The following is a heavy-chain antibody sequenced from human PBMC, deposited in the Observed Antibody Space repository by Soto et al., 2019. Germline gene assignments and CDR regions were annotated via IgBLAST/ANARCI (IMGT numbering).Heavy chain of an antibody. CDR2: ISSSSSYI. D-gene: IGHD2-15*01. Sequence: EVQLVQSGGGLVKPGGSVRLSCAASGFTFSSYSRNWVRQAPGKGLEWVSPISSSSSYIYYAHSVKGRFIISRDNAKHSWYLQLNGLRAEDTAVYYCARAPPYSARRQTENWGQATLVTVAS. V-gene: IGHV3-21*01. CDR3: ARAPPYSARRQTEN. CDR1: GFTFSSYS. J-gene: IGHJ4*02.